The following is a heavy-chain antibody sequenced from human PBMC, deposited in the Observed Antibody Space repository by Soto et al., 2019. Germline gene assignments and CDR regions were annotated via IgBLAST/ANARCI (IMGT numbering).Heavy chain of an antibody. Sequence: SETLSLTCAVYGGSFSGYYWSWIHQPPGKGLEWIGEINHSGSTNYNPSLKSRVTISVDTSKNQFSLKLSSVTAADTAVYYCARGFRWLERPSNLFDPWGQGTLVTVSS. CDR1: GGSFSGYY. CDR2: INHSGST. V-gene: IGHV4-34*01. J-gene: IGHJ5*02. CDR3: ARGFRWLERPSNLFDP. D-gene: IGHD1-1*01.